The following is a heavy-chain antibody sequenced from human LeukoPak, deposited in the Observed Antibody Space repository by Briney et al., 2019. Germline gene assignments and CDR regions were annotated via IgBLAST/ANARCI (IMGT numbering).Heavy chain of an antibody. V-gene: IGHV3-30*02. CDR2: IRYDGSNK. CDR3: AKEGRFLEWLFSYYFDY. CDR1: GFTLSSYG. Sequence: GGSLRLSCAASGFTLSSYGMHWVRQAPGKGLEWVAFIRYDGSNKYYADSVKGRFTISRDNSKNTLYLQMNSLRAEDTAVYYCAKEGRFLEWLFSYYFDYWGQGTLVTVSS. D-gene: IGHD3-3*01. J-gene: IGHJ4*02.